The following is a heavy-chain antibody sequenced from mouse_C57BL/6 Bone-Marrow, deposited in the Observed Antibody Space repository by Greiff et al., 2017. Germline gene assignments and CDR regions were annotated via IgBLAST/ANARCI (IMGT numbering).Heavy chain of an antibody. CDR1: GYTFTSYW. CDR3: ARIWLPNFDY. CDR2: IYPGSGST. J-gene: IGHJ2*01. D-gene: IGHD2-2*01. Sequence: VQLQESGAELVKPGASVKMSCKASGYTFTSYWITWVKQRPGQGLEWIGDIYPGSGSTNYNEKFKSKATLTVDTSSSTAYMQLSSLTSEDSAVYYCARIWLPNFDYWGQGTTLTVSS. V-gene: IGHV1-55*01.